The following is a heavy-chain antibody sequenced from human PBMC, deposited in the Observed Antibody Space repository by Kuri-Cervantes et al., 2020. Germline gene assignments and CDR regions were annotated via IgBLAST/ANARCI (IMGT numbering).Heavy chain of an antibody. Sequence: GGSLRLSCTASGFTLGGYGMHWVRQAPGKGLEWVSNIKQDGSEKYYVDSVKGRFTISRDNAKNSLFLQMNSLRAEDTAVYYCAREAFYCDDYWGQGTLVTVSS. CDR3: AREAFYCDDY. J-gene: IGHJ4*02. CDR1: GFTLGGYG. V-gene: IGHV3-7*01. D-gene: IGHD2-21*02. CDR2: IKQDGSEK.